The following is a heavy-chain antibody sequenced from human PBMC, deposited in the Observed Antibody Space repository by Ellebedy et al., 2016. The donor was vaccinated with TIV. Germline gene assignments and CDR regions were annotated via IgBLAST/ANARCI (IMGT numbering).Heavy chain of an antibody. CDR2: ISAYNGNT. CDR3: ARVPSWNSINWFDP. Sequence: ASVKVSXXASGYTFTSYGISWVRQAPGQGLEWMGWISAYNGNTNYAQKLQGRVTMTTDTSTSTAYMELRSLRSDDTAVYYCARVPSWNSINWFDPWGQGTLVTVSS. D-gene: IGHD1-7*01. CDR1: GYTFTSYG. V-gene: IGHV1-18*01. J-gene: IGHJ5*02.